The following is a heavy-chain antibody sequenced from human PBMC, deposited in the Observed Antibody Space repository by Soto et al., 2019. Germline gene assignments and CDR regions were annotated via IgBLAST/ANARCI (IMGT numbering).Heavy chain of an antibody. V-gene: IGHV3-48*01. D-gene: IGHD3-16*02. CDR2: ISESSDTI. J-gene: IGHJ4*02. CDR1: GFTFSDYS. Sequence: EVQLVESGGGLVQPGGSLRLSCTASGFTFSDYSMDWVRQTPGKGLEWLSYISESSDTIYYADSVKGRFTISRDNATNSLFLQMSSLRGEDTAVYYCARDKMGELSIADYWGQGTPVTVSS. CDR3: ARDKMGELSIADY.